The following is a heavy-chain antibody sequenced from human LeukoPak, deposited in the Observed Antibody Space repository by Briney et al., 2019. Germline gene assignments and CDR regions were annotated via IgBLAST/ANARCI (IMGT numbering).Heavy chain of an antibody. D-gene: IGHD2-2*01. CDR3: ARDLDIVVVPVVSRHYGLDV. CDR2: ISAYNGNT. Sequence: ASVKVSCKASGYIYTNYGISWVRQAPGQGLEWMGWISAYNGNTNYVQKFQGRVTMTTDTSTTTAYMELRSLRSVDTAVYYCARDLDIVVVPVVSRHYGLDVWGQGTTVTVSS. CDR1: GYIYTNYG. J-gene: IGHJ6*02. V-gene: IGHV1-18*01.